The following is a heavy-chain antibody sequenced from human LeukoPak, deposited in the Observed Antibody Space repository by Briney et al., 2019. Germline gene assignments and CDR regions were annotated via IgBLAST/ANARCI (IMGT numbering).Heavy chain of an antibody. D-gene: IGHD3-10*01. CDR1: GLPFSSYD. V-gene: IGHV3-23*01. CDR3: ATFSSVSEENGFN. CDR2: ISGSGGST. J-gene: IGHJ4*02. Sequence: GGSLRLLCAPSGLPFSSYDMRWAPQATGKGLEGVSAISGSGGSTYYADSVNGRFTISRDNSKNTLYLQMNSLRAEDTAVYYCATFSSVSEENGFNWGQGTLVTVSS.